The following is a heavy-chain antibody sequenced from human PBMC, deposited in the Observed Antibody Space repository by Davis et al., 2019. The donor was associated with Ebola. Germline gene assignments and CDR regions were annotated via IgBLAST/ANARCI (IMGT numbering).Heavy chain of an antibody. J-gene: IGHJ6*02. Sequence: GESLKIPCAASGFTVSSNYMSWVRQAPGKGLEWVSVIYSGGSTYYADSVKGRFTISRDNSKNTLYLQMNSLRAEDTAVYYCAREGLRMVQGAKYYYGMDVWGQGTTVTVSS. V-gene: IGHV3-53*01. CDR2: IYSGGST. D-gene: IGHD3-10*01. CDR3: AREGLRMVQGAKYYYGMDV. CDR1: GFTVSSNY.